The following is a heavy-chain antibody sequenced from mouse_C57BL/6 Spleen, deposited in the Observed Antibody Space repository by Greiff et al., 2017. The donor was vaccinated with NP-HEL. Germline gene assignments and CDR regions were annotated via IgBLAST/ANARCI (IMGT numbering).Heavy chain of an antibody. J-gene: IGHJ1*03. CDR2: INPSTGGT. V-gene: IGHV1-42*01. CDR1: GYSFTGYY. Sequence: EVKLMESGPELVKPGASVKISCKASGYSFTGYYMNWVKQSPEKSLEWIGEINPSTGGTTYNQKFKAKATLTVDKSSSTAYMQLKSLTSEDSAVYYCARPDDFNWYFDVWGTGTTVTVSS. CDR3: ARPDDFNWYFDV. D-gene: IGHD2-4*01.